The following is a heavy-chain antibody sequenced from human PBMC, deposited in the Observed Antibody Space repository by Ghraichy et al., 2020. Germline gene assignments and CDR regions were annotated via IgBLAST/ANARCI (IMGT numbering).Heavy chain of an antibody. CDR1: GFTFSSYA. CDR3: AKDPRGYSSISGAYYFDY. CDR2: ISGSGGST. Sequence: GGTLRLSCAASGFTFSSYAMSWVRQAPGKGLEWVSAISGSGGSTYYADSVKGRFTISRDNSKNTLYLQMNSLRAEDTAVYYCAKDPRGYSSISGAYYFDYWGQGTLVTVSS. J-gene: IGHJ4*02. V-gene: IGHV3-23*01. D-gene: IGHD5-18*01.